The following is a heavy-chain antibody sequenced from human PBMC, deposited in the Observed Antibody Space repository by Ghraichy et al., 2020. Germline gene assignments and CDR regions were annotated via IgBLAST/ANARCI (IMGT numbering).Heavy chain of an antibody. CDR1: GYTLTELS. Sequence: ASVKVSCKVSGYTLTELSMHWVRQAPGKGLEWMGGFDPEDGETIYAQKFQGRVTMTEDTSTDTAYMELSSLRSEDTAVYYCATGLGELLDYYYGMDVWGQGTTVTVSS. CDR3: ATGLGELLDYYYGMDV. D-gene: IGHD2-15*01. CDR2: FDPEDGET. V-gene: IGHV1-24*01. J-gene: IGHJ6*02.